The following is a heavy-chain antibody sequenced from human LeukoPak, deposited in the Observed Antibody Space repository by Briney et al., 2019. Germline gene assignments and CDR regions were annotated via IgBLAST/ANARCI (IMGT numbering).Heavy chain of an antibody. Sequence: SETLSLTCTVSGGSISSSSYYWGWIRQPPGKGLEWIGSIYYSGSTYYNPSLKSRVTISVDTSKNQFSLKLSSVTAADTAVYYCARLLMVTRLGNDAFDIWGQGTMVTVSS. CDR2: IYYSGST. CDR3: ARLLMVTRLGNDAFDI. J-gene: IGHJ3*02. CDR1: GGSISSSSYY. V-gene: IGHV4-39*01. D-gene: IGHD5-18*01.